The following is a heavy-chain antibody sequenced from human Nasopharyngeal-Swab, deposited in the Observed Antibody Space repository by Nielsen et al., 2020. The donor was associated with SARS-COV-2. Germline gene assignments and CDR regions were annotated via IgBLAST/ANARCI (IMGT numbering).Heavy chain of an antibody. V-gene: IGHV3-7*01. CDR1: GLIFTNYW. CDR2: IKEDGSEK. J-gene: IGHJ4*02. CDR3: ARDEILDY. Sequence: GESLKISCAGSGLIFTNYWMTWIRQAPGKGPEWVASIKEDGSEKYFVDSVKGRFTISRDNAKNSLYLHMNSLRAEDTAVYYCARDEILDYWGQGTLVTVSS. D-gene: IGHD2/OR15-2a*01.